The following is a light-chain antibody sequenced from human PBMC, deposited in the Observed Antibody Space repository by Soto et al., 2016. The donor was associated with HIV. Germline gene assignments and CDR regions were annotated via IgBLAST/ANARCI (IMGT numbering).Light chain of an antibody. CDR1: NIGSKS. CDR3: QVWDSSSDVV. CDR2: DDS. Sequence: SYVLTQPPSVSVAPGKTARITCGGNNIGSKSVHWYQQKPGQAPVLVVYDDSDRPSGIPDRFSGSNSGNMATLTISRVEAGDEADYYCQVWDSSSDVVFGGGTKLTVL. J-gene: IGLJ2*01. V-gene: IGLV3-21*03.